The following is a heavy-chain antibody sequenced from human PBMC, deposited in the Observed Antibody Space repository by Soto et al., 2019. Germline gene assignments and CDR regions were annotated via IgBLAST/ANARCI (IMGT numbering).Heavy chain of an antibody. CDR3: AKDHSGSYYFDY. D-gene: IGHD1-26*01. CDR1: GFTFSSYG. J-gene: IGHJ4*02. Sequence: PGGSLRLSCAASGFTFSSYGMHWVRQAPGKGLEWVAVISYDGSNKYYADSVKGRFTISRDNSKNTLYLQMNSLRAEDTAVYYSAKDHSGSYYFDYWGQGTLVTSPQ. V-gene: IGHV3-30*18. CDR2: ISYDGSNK.